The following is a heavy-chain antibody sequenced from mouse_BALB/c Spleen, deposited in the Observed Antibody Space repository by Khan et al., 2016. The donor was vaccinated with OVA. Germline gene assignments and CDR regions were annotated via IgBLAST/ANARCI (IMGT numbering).Heavy chain of an antibody. J-gene: IGHJ3*01. CDR2: ISSGGSYT. V-gene: IGHV5-6*01. Sequence: EVQVVESGGDLVKPEGSLKLSCAASGFTFSTYGMSWVRQTPDKRLEWVATISSGGSYTYYPDSVQGRFTISRDNAKNTLYLQMSSLKSEDTAKFALSRLAYYYDSEGFDYGGQGTLVTVSA. D-gene: IGHD1-1*01. CDR1: GFTFSTYG. CDR3: SRLAYYYDSEGFDY.